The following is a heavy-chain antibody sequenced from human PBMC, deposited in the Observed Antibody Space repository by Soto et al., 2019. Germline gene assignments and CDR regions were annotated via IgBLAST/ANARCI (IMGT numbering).Heavy chain of an antibody. J-gene: IGHJ5*02. V-gene: IGHV1-2*02. D-gene: IGHD6-6*01. CDR1: GYTFTGYY. CDR3: ARAPNPYSSSSGWFDP. Sequence: GPVKVSCKASGYTFTGYYMHWVRQAPGQGLEWMGWINPNSGGTNYAQKFQGRVTMTRDTSISTAYMELSRLRSDDTAVYYCARAPNPYSSSSGWFDPWGQGTLVTVSS. CDR2: INPNSGGT.